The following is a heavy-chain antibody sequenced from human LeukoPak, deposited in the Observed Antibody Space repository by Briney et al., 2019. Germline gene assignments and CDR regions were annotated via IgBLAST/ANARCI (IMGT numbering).Heavy chain of an antibody. D-gene: IGHD1-14*01. Sequence: GGSLRLSCAASGFTFSDHHMDSVRQAPGKGLEWIGRSKNKDYAYSTVYAASVKGRFTFSRDDPKNSLYLQMNSLTTEDTAVYYCTRIFYHGTRVYYPDFWGQGTLVTVSS. J-gene: IGHJ4*02. V-gene: IGHV3-72*01. CDR3: TRIFYHGTRVYYPDF. CDR1: GFTFSDHH. CDR2: SKNKDYAYST.